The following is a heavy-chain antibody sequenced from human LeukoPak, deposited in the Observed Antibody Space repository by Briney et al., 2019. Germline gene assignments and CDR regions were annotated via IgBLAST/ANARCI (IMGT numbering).Heavy chain of an antibody. V-gene: IGHV1-18*01. CDR3: ARDPSSIVGAPYYFDY. CDR1: GYTFTNYG. D-gene: IGHD1-26*01. CDR2: ISAYNGHT. Sequence: SVKVSCKASGYTFTNYGISWVRLAPGQGLEWMGWISAYNGHTNYAQKVQGRVTMTTDTSTSTVYMELRSLRSDDTAVYYCARDPSSIVGAPYYFDYWGQGTLVTVSS. J-gene: IGHJ4*02.